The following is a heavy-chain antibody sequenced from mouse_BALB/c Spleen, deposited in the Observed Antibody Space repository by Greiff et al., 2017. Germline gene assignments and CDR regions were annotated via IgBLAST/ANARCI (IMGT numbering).Heavy chain of an antibody. CDR3: ARRGGNFYYYAMDY. Sequence: VQLQQSGAELVRPGVSVKISCKGSGYTFTDYAMHWVKQSHAKSLEWIGVISTYYGDASYNQKFKGKATMTVDKSSSTAYMELARLTSEDSAIYYCARRGGNFYYYAMDYWGQGTSVTVSS. J-gene: IGHJ4*01. V-gene: IGHV1S137*01. CDR2: ISTYYGDA. CDR1: GYTFTDYA. D-gene: IGHD2-1*01.